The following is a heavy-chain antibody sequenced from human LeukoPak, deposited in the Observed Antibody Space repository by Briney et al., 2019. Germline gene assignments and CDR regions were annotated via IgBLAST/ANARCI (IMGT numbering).Heavy chain of an antibody. J-gene: IGHJ5*02. CDR3: ARAIVVVPSAANWFDP. CDR2: IYYSGST. Sequence: PSETLSLTCTVSGGSISSYYWSWIRQPPGKGLEWIRYIYYSGSTNYNPSLKSRVTISVDTSKNQFSLKLSSVTAADTPLYYCARAIVVVPSAANWFDPWGQGTLVTVSS. V-gene: IGHV4-59*01. D-gene: IGHD2-21*01. CDR1: GGSISSYY.